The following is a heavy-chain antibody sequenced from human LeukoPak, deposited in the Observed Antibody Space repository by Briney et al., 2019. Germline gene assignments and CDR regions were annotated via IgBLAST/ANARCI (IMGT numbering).Heavy chain of an antibody. Sequence: AGGSLRLSCAASGFTFSSYGMHWVRQAPGKGLEWVAVISYDGSNKYYADSVKGRFTISRDNSKNTLYLQMNSLRAEDTAVYYCAKVRYPIGLAALLDYWGQGTLVTVSS. CDR1: GFTFSSYG. CDR2: ISYDGSNK. D-gene: IGHD6-19*01. J-gene: IGHJ4*02. V-gene: IGHV3-30*18. CDR3: AKVRYPIGLAALLDY.